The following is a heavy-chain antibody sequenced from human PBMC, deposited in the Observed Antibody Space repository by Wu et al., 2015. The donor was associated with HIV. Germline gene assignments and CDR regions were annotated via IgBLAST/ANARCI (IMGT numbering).Heavy chain of an antibody. CDR2: FDPEDGET. CDR3: ATRTLGYCSSTSCLPDYFDY. D-gene: IGHD2-2*01. J-gene: IGHJ4*02. CDR1: GYTLTELS. Sequence: QVHLVQSGPEVKKPGASVKVSCKVSGYTLTELSMHWVRQAPGKGLEWMGGFDPEDGETIYAQKFQGRVTMTEDTSTDTAYMELSSLRSEDTAVYYCATRTLGYCSSTSCLPDYFDYWGRGNPWSPSPQ. V-gene: IGHV1-24*01.